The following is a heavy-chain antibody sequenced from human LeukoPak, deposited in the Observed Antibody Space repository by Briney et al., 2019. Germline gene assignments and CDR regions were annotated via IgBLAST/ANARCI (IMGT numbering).Heavy chain of an antibody. J-gene: IGHJ4*02. CDR3: ARAGVTFIYFDY. V-gene: IGHV1-2*02. D-gene: IGHD4-23*01. CDR2: INPNRGGT. CDR1: GYTFTGYY. Sequence: ASVKVSCKASGYTFTGYYMHWVRQAPGQGLEWMGLINPNRGGTNYGQKCQGRVTMTRDTSISTAYMELSRLRSDDTAVYVCARAGVTFIYFDYWGQGTLVAVSS.